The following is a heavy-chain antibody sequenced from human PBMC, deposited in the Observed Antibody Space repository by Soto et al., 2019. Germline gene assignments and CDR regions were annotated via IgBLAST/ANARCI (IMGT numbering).Heavy chain of an antibody. CDR3: ARGLGTNGLDV. J-gene: IGHJ6*02. V-gene: IGHV1-18*04. Sequence: ASVKVSCKASGYRFTNYGITWVRLAPGQGLEWLGGISTYNGNTDYAQNLQDRVTMTTETSTSTAYMEVTSLTSDDTAVYYCARGLGTNGLDVWGQGTTVTASS. CDR1: GYRFTNYG. CDR2: ISTYNGNT. D-gene: IGHD7-27*01.